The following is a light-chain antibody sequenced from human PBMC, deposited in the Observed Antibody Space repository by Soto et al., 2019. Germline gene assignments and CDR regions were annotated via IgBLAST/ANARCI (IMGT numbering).Light chain of an antibody. CDR2: GAS. Sequence: EIVLTQSPGTLSLSPGERATLSCRASQSVSSSYLAWYQQKPGQAPRLLIYGASSRATGIPDRFSGSGSGTDFTLTISRLEPEDFAVHYCQQYGSSPQFGQGTKVDIK. J-gene: IGKJ1*01. CDR1: QSVSSSY. CDR3: QQYGSSPQ. V-gene: IGKV3-20*01.